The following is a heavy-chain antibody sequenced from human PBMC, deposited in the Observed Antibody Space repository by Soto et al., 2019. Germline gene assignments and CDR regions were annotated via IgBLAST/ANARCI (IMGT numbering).Heavy chain of an antibody. J-gene: IGHJ3*02. CDR3: ARIPAIFGVVITRGAFDI. CDR2: IIPIFGTA. V-gene: IGHV1-69*06. D-gene: IGHD3-3*01. CDR1: GGTFSSYA. Sequence: EASVKVSCKASGGTFSSYAISWVRQAPGQGLEWMGGIIPIFGTANYAQKFQGRVTITADKSTSTAYMELSSLRSEDTAVYYCARIPAIFGVVITRGAFDIWGQGTMVTVSS.